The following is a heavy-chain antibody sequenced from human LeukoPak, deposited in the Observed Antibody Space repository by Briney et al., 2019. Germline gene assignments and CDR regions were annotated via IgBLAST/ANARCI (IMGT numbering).Heavy chain of an antibody. J-gene: IGHJ4*02. Sequence: GESLKISCKGSGYSFTSYWISWVRQMPGKGLEWMGRIDPSDSYTNYSPSFQGHVTISADKSISTAYLQWSSLKASDTAMYYCARRVQQQLMDDYWGQGTLVTVSS. CDR1: GYSFTSYW. CDR2: IDPSDSYT. V-gene: IGHV5-10-1*01. CDR3: ARRVQQQLMDDY. D-gene: IGHD6-13*01.